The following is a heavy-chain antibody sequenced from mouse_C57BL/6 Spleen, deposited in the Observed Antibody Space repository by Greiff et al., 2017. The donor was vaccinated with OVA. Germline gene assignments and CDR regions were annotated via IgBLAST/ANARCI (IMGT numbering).Heavy chain of an antibody. J-gene: IGHJ2*01. Sequence: VQLQQSGPELVKPGASVKISCKASGYTFTDYYMNWVKQSHGKSLEWIGDINPNNGGTSYNQKFKGKATLTVYKSSSTAYQALRSLTTKDSTAYYSARIYCSNYEYFDYWGKGTTLTVSS. CDR1: GYTFTDYY. V-gene: IGHV1-26*01. CDR2: INPNNGGT. CDR3: ARIYCSNYEYFDY. D-gene: IGHD2-5*01.